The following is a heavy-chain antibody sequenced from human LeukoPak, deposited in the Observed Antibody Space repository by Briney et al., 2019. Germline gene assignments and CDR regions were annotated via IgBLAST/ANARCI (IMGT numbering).Heavy chain of an antibody. CDR2: IYSGGST. D-gene: IGHD1-26*01. J-gene: IGHJ4*02. CDR1: GFTVSSNY. CDR3: ALVGATRGFDY. Sequence: GGSLRLSCAASGFTVSSNYMSWVRQAPGKGPEWVSVIYSGGSTYYADSVKGRFTISRDNSKNTLYLQMNSLRAEDTAVYYCALVGATRGFDYWGQGTLVTVSS. V-gene: IGHV3-53*01.